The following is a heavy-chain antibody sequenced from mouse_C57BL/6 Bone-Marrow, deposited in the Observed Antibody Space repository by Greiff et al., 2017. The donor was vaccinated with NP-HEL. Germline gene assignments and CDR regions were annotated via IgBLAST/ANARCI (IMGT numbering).Heavy chain of an antibody. D-gene: IGHD1-1*01. J-gene: IGHJ2*01. V-gene: IGHV1-9*01. CDR3: ARRDFITTVVARGYFDY. CDR1: GYTFTGYW. Sequence: QVQLKQSGAELMKPGASVKLSCKATGYTFTGYWIEWVKQRPGHGLEWIGEILPGSGSTNYNEKFKGKATFTADTSSNTAYMQLISLTTEDSAIYYCARRDFITTVVARGYFDYWGQGTTLTVSS. CDR2: ILPGSGST.